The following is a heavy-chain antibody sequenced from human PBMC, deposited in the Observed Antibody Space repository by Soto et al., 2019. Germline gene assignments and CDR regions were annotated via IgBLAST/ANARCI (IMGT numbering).Heavy chain of an antibody. CDR3: ASAYCRGDCYSSRPLTFDY. CDR2: IKQDGSEK. CDR1: GFTFSNYW. Sequence: GGSLRLSCAASGFTFSNYWMNWVRQAPGKGLEWVANIKQDGSEKYYVDSVKGRFTLSRDNAKNSLYLQMNSLRVEDTAVYYCASAYCRGDCYSSRPLTFDYWGQGTPVTVSS. J-gene: IGHJ4*02. D-gene: IGHD2-21*02. V-gene: IGHV3-7*05.